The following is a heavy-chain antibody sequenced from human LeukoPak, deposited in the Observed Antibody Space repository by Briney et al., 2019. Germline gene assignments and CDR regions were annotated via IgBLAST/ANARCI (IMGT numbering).Heavy chain of an antibody. CDR3: ARIDGGHHLSPFDY. Sequence: SETLSLTCTVSGGSFSSSSYYWGWIRQPPGRGLEWIGSFYYSGSTYYNPSLKSRVTISVDTSKNQFSLKLSSVTASDTAIYYCARIDGGHHLSPFDYWGQGTLVTVSS. CDR2: FYYSGST. J-gene: IGHJ4*02. CDR1: GGSFSSSSYY. D-gene: IGHD4-23*01. V-gene: IGHV4-39*01.